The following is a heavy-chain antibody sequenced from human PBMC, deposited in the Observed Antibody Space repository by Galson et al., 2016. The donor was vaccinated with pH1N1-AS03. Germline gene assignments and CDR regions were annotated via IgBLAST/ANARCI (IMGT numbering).Heavy chain of an antibody. Sequence: SLRLSCAASGFTVSSNYMSWVRQAPGKGLEWVSVIYSGGTTFYADSVKGRFTISRDSSKNTLYLQMNSLGVEDTAVYYCVKLKGWYGEGYFQHWGQAPWSPSPQ. J-gene: IGHJ1*01. CDR1: GFTVSSNY. CDR3: VKLKGWYGEGYFQH. V-gene: IGHV3-53*01. CDR2: IYSGGTT. D-gene: IGHD3-10*01.